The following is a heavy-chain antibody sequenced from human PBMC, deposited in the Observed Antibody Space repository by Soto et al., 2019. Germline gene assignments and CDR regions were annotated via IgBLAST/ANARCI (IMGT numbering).Heavy chain of an antibody. Sequence: VQLVESGGGVVRPGRSLRLSCAASGFTFSHYAIHWVRQAPGKGLEWVSIISDDGANIDYADSVKGRFTISRDNSRSTLFLQMNNLRHEDTAVYYCARDYGGALTKGYYFDHWGQGILVTVSA. J-gene: IGHJ4*01. CDR1: GFTFSHYA. D-gene: IGHD3-10*01. CDR3: ARDYGGALTKGYYFDH. V-gene: IGHV3-30-3*01. CDR2: ISDDGANI.